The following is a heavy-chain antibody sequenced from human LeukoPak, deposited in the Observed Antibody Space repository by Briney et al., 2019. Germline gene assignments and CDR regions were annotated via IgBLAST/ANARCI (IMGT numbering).Heavy chain of an antibody. V-gene: IGHV1-2*02. CDR2: INPNSGGT. J-gene: IGHJ4*02. Sequence: ASVTVSCNASVYTFTGYYIHRVRQAPAQGLEWMGCINPNSGGTNYAQNFQGRVTMTRDKSISTAYMELSRLRSDDTAMYYCAREHSSSSGKVFDYWGQGTLVTVSS. CDR1: VYTFTGYY. CDR3: AREHSSSSGKVFDY. D-gene: IGHD6-6*01.